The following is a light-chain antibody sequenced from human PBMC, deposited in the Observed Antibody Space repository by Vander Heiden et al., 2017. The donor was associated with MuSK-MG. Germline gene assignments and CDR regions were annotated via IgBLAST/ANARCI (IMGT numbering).Light chain of an antibody. Sequence: QSVLTQPPSASGTPGQRVTISCSGSSSNIGSNTVNWYQHLPGTAPKRLVYSNNQRPSGVPDRFSGSKAGTSASLAISGLQSEDEADYYCAAWDDSLNGPWVFGGGTKLTVL. V-gene: IGLV1-44*01. CDR3: AAWDDSLNGPWV. CDR2: SNN. CDR1: SSNIGSNT. J-gene: IGLJ3*02.